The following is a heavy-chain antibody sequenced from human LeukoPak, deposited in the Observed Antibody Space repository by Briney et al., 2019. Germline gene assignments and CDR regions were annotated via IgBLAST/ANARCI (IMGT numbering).Heavy chain of an antibody. CDR3: AGIRMITFGGVIVRTYYFDY. J-gene: IGHJ4*02. V-gene: IGHV4-38-2*01. D-gene: IGHD3-16*02. CDR2: IYHRGNT. CDR1: NYSISSGYY. Sequence: PSETLSLTCAVSNYSISSGYYWGWIRQPPGKGLEWIGSIYHRGNTYYNPSLKSRVTISVDTSKNQFSLKLSSVTAADTAVYYCAGIRMITFGGVIVRTYYFDYWGQGTLVIVSS.